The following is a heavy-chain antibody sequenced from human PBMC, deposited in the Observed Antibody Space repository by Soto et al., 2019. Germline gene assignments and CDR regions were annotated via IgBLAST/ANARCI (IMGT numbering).Heavy chain of an antibody. CDR3: AKGPGDREYYFDY. Sequence: PGGSLRLFCAASGFTFSSYGMHWVRQAPGKGLEWVAVISYDGSNKYYADSVKGRFTISRDNSKNTLYLQMNSLRAEDTAVYYCAKGPGDREYYFDYWGQGTLVTVSS. CDR1: GFTFSSYG. D-gene: IGHD3-10*01. V-gene: IGHV3-30*18. J-gene: IGHJ4*02. CDR2: ISYDGSNK.